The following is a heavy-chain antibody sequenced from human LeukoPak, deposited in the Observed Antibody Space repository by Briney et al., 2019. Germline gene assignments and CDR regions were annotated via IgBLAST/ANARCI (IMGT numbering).Heavy chain of an antibody. D-gene: IGHD6-6*01. Sequence: GGTVCLECVASRFNICIYWMSWVRHAPRKGREDVANIQQDGSEKYYVDSVKGRVTISRDNAKNALYLQMNSLRAEDTAVYYCASLNSGSSRYYYMDAWGKGTTVTVSS. V-gene: IGHV3-7*01. J-gene: IGHJ6*03. CDR1: RFNICIYW. CDR2: IQQDGSEK. CDR3: ASLNSGSSRYYYMDA.